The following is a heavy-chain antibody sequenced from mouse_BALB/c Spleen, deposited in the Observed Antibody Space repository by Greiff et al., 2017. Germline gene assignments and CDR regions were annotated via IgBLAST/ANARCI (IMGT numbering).Heavy chain of an antibody. Sequence: QVQLKQSGAELARPGASVKLSCKASGYTFTDYYINWVKQRTGQGLEWIGEIYPGSGNTYYNEKFKGKATLTADKSSSTAYMQLSSLTSEDSAVYFCARPTMITTGPFAYWGQGTLVTVSA. D-gene: IGHD2-4*01. V-gene: IGHV1-77*01. CDR2: IYPGSGNT. CDR1: GYTFTDYY. J-gene: IGHJ3*01. CDR3: ARPTMITTGPFAY.